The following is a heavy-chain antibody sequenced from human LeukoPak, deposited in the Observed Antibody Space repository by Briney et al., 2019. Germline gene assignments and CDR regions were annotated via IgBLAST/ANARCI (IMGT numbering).Heavy chain of an antibody. J-gene: IGHJ4*02. CDR1: GFTFSSYD. V-gene: IGHV3-23*01. CDR3: AKDKATVTWFDY. Sequence: LGGSLRLSCAASGFTFSSYDMSWVRQAPGKGLEWVSAISGGGGSTYYADSVKGRFTISRDNSKNPLYLQMNSLRAEDTAVYYCAKDKATVTWFDYWGQGTLVTVSS. D-gene: IGHD4-17*01. CDR2: ISGGGGST.